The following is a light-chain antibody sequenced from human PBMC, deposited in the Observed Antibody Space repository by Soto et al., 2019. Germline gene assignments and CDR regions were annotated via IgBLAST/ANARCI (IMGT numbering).Light chain of an antibody. CDR3: QQYNNWPPYT. V-gene: IGKV3-15*01. CDR2: GAS. J-gene: IGKJ2*01. Sequence: EIVMTQSPATLSVSPGERATLSCRASQSVSSNLAWYQQKPGQAPTLLISGASTRATGIPARFSGSGSGTEVTLTISSLQSEDFAVYYCQQYNNWPPYTFGQGTKLEMK. CDR1: QSVSSN.